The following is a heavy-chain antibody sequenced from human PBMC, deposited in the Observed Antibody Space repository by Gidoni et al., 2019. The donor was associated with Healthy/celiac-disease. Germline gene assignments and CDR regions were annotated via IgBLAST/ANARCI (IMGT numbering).Heavy chain of an antibody. CDR1: GYTFTRSD. V-gene: IGHV1-8*02. CDR3: ARVGYYGSGSYYFYYYYGMDV. D-gene: IGHD3-10*01. J-gene: IGHJ6*02. Sequence: VQLGQPRAEVKMPGASVKAACKASGYTFTRSDSNWVRQATGQGLEWMGWMNPNNGNTGYAQKFQGRVTMTRNTDISTAYMELSSLRSEDTAVYYCARVGYYGSGSYYFYYYYGMDVWGQGTTVTVSS. CDR2: MNPNNGNT.